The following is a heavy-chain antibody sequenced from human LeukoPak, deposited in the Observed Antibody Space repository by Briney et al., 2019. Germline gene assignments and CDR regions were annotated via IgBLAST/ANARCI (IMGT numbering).Heavy chain of an antibody. V-gene: IGHV3-48*02. J-gene: IGHJ4*02. CDR3: ARGRSGYYFDY. CDR1: GFTFSSYS. D-gene: IGHD3-22*01. CDR2: ISSSSSTI. Sequence: PGGSLRLSCAASGFTFSSYSMNWVRQAPGKGLEWVSYISSSSSTIYYADSAKGRFTISRDNAQNSLYLQMNSLGDDDTAVYYCARGRSGYYFDYWGQGTLVTVSS.